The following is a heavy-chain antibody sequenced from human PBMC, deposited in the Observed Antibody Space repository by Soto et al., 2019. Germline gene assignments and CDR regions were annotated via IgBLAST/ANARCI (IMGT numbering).Heavy chain of an antibody. D-gene: IGHD6-19*01. CDR3: AREQWGFDS. CDR2: IYYTGNS. J-gene: IGHJ4*02. Sequence: QVQLQESGPELVKSSQTLSLTCTVSNGSISTNGHYWTWIRQRPGKGLEWIAYIYYTGNSYYNPSPNSRPTISIDTSNNQFSLTLRSVTAADTAVYYCAREQWGFDSWGQGTLVTVSS. CDR1: NGSISTNGHY. V-gene: IGHV4-31*03.